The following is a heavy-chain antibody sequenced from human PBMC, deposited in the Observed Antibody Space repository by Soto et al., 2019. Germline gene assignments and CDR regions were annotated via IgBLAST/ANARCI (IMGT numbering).Heavy chain of an antibody. Sequence: EVQLVESGGGLVKPGGSLRLSCAASGFTFGNAWMNWVRQTPGKGLEWVGRIKSKTDGGTADYAAPVKGSFTISRDDSKNALYLQMNSLKTEDTAVYYCTTDRGHMYDFDYWGQGTLVPVSS. CDR2: IKSKTDGGTA. J-gene: IGHJ4*02. V-gene: IGHV3-15*01. CDR3: TTDRGHMYDFDY. CDR1: GFTFGNAW. D-gene: IGHD5-18*01.